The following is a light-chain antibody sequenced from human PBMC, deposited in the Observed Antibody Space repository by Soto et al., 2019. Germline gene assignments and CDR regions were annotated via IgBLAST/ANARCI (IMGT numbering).Light chain of an antibody. CDR2: GAS. J-gene: IGKJ5*01. CDR3: QQCNEWPLIT. V-gene: IGKV3-15*01. CDR1: QSVASY. Sequence: EIVMTQSPATLSVSPGERATLSCRASQSVASYFAWYQQKPGQAPRLLIYGASTRATGVPARFSGSESATEFTLTISCLQSEDFAVYYCQQCNEWPLITFGQGTRLQAK.